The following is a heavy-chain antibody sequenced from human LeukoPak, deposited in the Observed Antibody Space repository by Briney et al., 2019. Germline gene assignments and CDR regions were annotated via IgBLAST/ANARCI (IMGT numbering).Heavy chain of an antibody. Sequence: ASVKVSCKASGYTFTGYYMHWVRQAPGQGLEWMGWINPNSGGTNYAQNFEGRVTMTRDTSISTAYMEVSRLRSDETAVYYCAREDSSGYDYWGRGTLVTVSS. CDR2: INPNSGGT. CDR1: GYTFTGYY. J-gene: IGHJ4*02. CDR3: AREDSSGYDY. D-gene: IGHD3-22*01. V-gene: IGHV1-2*02.